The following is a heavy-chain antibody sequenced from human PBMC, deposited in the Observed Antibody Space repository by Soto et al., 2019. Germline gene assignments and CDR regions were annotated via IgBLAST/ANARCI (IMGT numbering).Heavy chain of an antibody. J-gene: IGHJ5*02. CDR1: GYSFTNYW. Sequence: GESLKISCKGSGYSFTNYWVAWVRQMPRKGLEWMGIIYPGDSDTRYSPSFQGQVTISADKSISTAYLQWSSLKASDTAMYYCARTSRVFGVITSFDPWGQGTLVTVSS. D-gene: IGHD3-3*01. CDR2: IYPGDSDT. CDR3: ARTSRVFGVITSFDP. V-gene: IGHV5-51*01.